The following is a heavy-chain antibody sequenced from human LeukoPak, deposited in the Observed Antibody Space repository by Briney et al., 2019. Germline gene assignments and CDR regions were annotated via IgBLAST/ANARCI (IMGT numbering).Heavy chain of an antibody. CDR3: ARDSSTYAGPPDY. D-gene: IGHD2-2*01. J-gene: IGHJ4*02. V-gene: IGHV3-48*01. CDR2: IGAAGSTI. Sequence: GGSLRLSCAASGFTFSSYSMNWVRQAPGKGLEWVSYIGAAGSTIYYADSVKGRFTISRDNAKNSLFLQMNSLRAEDTAVYYCARDSSTYAGPPDYWGQGALVTVSS. CDR1: GFTFSSYS.